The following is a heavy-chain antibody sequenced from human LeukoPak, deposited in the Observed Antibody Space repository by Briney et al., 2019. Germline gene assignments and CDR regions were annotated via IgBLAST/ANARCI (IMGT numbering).Heavy chain of an antibody. CDR3: ATGLGGYVDY. D-gene: IGHD6-19*01. V-gene: IGHV1-24*01. J-gene: IGHJ4*02. CDR1: GYTLTALS. Sequence: ASVKVSCKVSGYTLTALSMHWVRQAPRNGLEWMGGFDPEDGETIYAQKFQGRVTMTEDTSTDTAYMELSSLRSEDTAVYYCATGLGGYVDYWGQGTLVTVSS. CDR2: FDPEDGET.